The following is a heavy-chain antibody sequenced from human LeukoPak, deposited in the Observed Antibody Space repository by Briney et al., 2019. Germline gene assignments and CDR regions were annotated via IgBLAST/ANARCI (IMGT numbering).Heavy chain of an antibody. J-gene: IGHJ4*02. CDR3: VRGIDYCDRSFDC. CDR1: GYSFTTYW. CDR2: IYPHDSNT. D-gene: IGHD3-22*01. Sequence: GESLKISCKGSGYSFTTYWIGWVRQMPGKGLECMAIIYPHDSNTKYSPSIQGQVTISADKSISTAYLQWSSLKASDTAMYYCVRGIDYCDRSFDCWGQGTLVTVSS. V-gene: IGHV5-51*01.